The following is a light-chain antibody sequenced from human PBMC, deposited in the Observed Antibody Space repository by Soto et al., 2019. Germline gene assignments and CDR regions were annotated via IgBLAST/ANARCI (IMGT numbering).Light chain of an antibody. CDR2: NND. V-gene: IGLV1-44*01. CDR1: SSNIGSHT. J-gene: IGLJ2*01. CDR3: AAWDDSLNGVI. Sequence: QLVLTQPPSASGTPGQRVTVSCSGSSSNIGSHTVNWYQQLPGTAPKLLIYNNDERPSGVPDRFSGSKSGTSASLAISGPQSEDEVDYYCAAWDDSLNGVIFGGGTKLTVL.